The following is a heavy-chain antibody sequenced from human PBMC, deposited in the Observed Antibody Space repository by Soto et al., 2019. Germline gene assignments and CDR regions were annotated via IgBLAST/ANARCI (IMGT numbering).Heavy chain of an antibody. CDR2: ISYDGSNK. CDR1: GFTFSSYG. V-gene: IGHV3-30*18. J-gene: IGHJ2*01. Sequence: QVQLVESGGGVVQPGRSLRLSCAASGFTFSSYGMHWVRQAPGKGLEWVAVISYDGSNKYYADSVKGRFTISRDNSKNTLYLQMNSLRAEDTAVYYCAKEGDSYGHFWHFDLWGRGTLVTVSS. D-gene: IGHD5-18*01. CDR3: AKEGDSYGHFWHFDL.